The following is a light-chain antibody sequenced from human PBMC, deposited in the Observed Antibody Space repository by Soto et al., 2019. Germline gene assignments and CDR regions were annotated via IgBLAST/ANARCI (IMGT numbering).Light chain of an antibody. CDR2: GAS. CDR1: QSVNSN. V-gene: IGKV3-15*01. Sequence: EIVMTQSPGTLSVSPGERATLSCRASQSVNSNLAWYQQKPGQAPRLLIYGASTRATGIPARFSGSGSGTEFTLTISSLQSEDFAVYFCQRYKTWPFDFGQGTKLEIK. CDR3: QRYKTWPFD. J-gene: IGKJ2*01.